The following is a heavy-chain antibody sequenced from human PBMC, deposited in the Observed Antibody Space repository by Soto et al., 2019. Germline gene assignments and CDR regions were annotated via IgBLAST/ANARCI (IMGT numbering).Heavy chain of an antibody. Sequence: QVQLVQSGAEVKKPGSSVKVSCKASGGTFSSYAISWVRQAPGQGLEWMGGIIPIFGTANYAQKFQGRVTITADEATSTAYMELSSLRSEDTAVYYCSRVGYEVPQDYYFDYWGQGTLVTVSS. V-gene: IGHV1-69*01. CDR1: GGTFSSYA. D-gene: IGHD1-1*01. CDR3: SRVGYEVPQDYYFDY. J-gene: IGHJ4*02. CDR2: IIPIFGTA.